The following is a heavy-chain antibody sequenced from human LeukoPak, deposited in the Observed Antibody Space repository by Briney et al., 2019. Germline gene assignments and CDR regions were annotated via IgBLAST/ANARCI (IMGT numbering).Heavy chain of an antibody. V-gene: IGHV4-31*03. CDR1: GGSISSGGYY. CDR2: IYYSGST. J-gene: IGHJ5*02. Sequence: SETLSLTCTVSGGSISSGGYYWRWIRQHPGKGLEWIGYIYYSGSTYYNPSLKSRVTISVDTSKNQFSLKLSSATAADTAVYYCARVWRDIVVVPAANWFDPWGQGTLVTVSS. CDR3: ARVWRDIVVVPAANWFDP. D-gene: IGHD2-2*01.